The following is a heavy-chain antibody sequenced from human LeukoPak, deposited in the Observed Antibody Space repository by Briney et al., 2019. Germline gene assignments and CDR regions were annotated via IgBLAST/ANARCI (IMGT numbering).Heavy chain of an antibody. CDR3: ARLTKQLVLRVGYGMDV. J-gene: IGHJ6*02. CDR2: ISYDGSNK. Sequence: GGSLRLSCAASGFTFSSYGMHWVRQAPGKGLEWVAVISYDGSNKYYADSVKGRFTISIDNSKNPLYLQMNSLRAEDTAVYYCARLTKQLVLRVGYGMDVWGQGTTVTVSS. V-gene: IGHV3-30*03. CDR1: GFTFSSYG. D-gene: IGHD6-13*01.